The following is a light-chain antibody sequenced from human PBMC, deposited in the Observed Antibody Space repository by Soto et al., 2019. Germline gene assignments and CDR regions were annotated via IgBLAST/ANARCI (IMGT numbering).Light chain of an antibody. Sequence: QYALTQPASVSGSPGQSITISCTGTSSDVGGYDHVSWYQQHPGKAPKLIIYDVTVRPSGISRRFSGSKSDNTASLAVSGLQPEDEADYYCSSYTNKDTLLFGGVTKVTVL. CDR3: SSYTNKDTLL. J-gene: IGLJ3*02. V-gene: IGLV2-14*03. CDR2: DVT. CDR1: SSDVGGYDH.